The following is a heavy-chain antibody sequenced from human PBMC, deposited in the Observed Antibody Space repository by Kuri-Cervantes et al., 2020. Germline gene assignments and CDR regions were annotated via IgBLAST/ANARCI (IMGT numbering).Heavy chain of an antibody. Sequence: GESLKISCAASGFTVSSNYMTWIRQAPGKGLEWVAYISTSGSTEYYADSVKGRFTISRDNVKNSVHLQMNSLRAEDTAVYYCARESRWNYYFDYWGQGTLVTVSS. D-gene: IGHD4-23*01. J-gene: IGHJ4*02. CDR1: GFTVSSNY. CDR2: ISTSGSTE. V-gene: IGHV3-11*01. CDR3: ARESRWNYYFDY.